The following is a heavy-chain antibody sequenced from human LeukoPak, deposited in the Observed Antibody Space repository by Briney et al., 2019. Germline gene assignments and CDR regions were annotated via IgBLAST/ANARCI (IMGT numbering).Heavy chain of an antibody. D-gene: IGHD1-26*01. CDR3: VRDWDHFDFDS. CDR1: GFTFGNHW. J-gene: IGHJ5*01. V-gene: IGHV3-74*01. CDR2: INREGSYT. Sequence: GGSLRLSCGASGFTFGNHWMHWVRQAPVKGLVWVSRINREGSYTNYADSVKGRFTISRDNAKNTMYLQMKSLRADDTAVYYCVRDWDHFDFDSWGQGTLVAVSS.